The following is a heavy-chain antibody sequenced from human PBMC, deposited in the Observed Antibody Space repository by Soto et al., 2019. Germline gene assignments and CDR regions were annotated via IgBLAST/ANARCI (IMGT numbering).Heavy chain of an antibody. CDR2: ISFDGSND. V-gene: IGHV3-30-3*01. D-gene: IGHD2-15*01. J-gene: IGHJ4*02. Sequence: QVQLVESGGGVVQPGRSLRLSCAASGFTFSSYPIHWVRQAPGKGLEWVAVISFDGSNDYYADSEKDRFTISRDNAEKTVYLQMNSLRTEDTAFYYCARDSRSPISTSGTFDHWGQGNLVTVSS. CDR3: ARDSRSPISTSGTFDH. CDR1: GFTFSSYP.